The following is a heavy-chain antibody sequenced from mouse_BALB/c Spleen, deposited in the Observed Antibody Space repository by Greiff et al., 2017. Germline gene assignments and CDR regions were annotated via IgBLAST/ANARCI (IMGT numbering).Heavy chain of an antibody. CDR1: GYSITSDYA. Sequence: EVKLEESGPGLVKPSQSLSLTCTVTGYSITSDYAWNWIRQFPGNKLEWMGYISYSGSTSYNPSLKSRISITRDTSKNQFFLQVNSVTTEDTATYYCAREDDYDGVDYWGQGTTLTVSS. D-gene: IGHD2-4*01. CDR2: ISYSGST. V-gene: IGHV3-2*02. CDR3: AREDDYDGVDY. J-gene: IGHJ2*01.